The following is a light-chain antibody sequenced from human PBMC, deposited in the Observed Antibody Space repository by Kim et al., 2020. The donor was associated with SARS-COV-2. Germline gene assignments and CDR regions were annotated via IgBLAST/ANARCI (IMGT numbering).Light chain of an antibody. J-gene: IGLJ1*01. V-gene: IGLV2-8*01. CDR3: SSYAGSNNRV. Sequence: QSALTQPPSASGSPGQSVTISCTGTSSDVGGYNYVSWYQQHPGKAPKLMIYDVSKRPSGVPDRFSRSKSGNTASLTVSGLQADDEADYYCSSYAGSNNRVFGTGTKVTVL. CDR1: SSDVGGYNY. CDR2: DVS.